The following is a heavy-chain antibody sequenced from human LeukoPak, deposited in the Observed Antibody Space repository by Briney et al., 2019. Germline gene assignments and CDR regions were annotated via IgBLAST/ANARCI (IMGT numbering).Heavy chain of an antibody. CDR2: ISSSGTTI. D-gene: IGHD5-12*01. V-gene: IGHV3-11*04. Sequence: PGRSLRLSCAASGFTFSDYYMNWIRQAPGKGLEWLAYISSSGTTIYYADSVKGRFTISRDNAKNLLYLQMNSLRAEDTAVYYCARDTSYRRSSRWIDRWGQGTLVTVSS. J-gene: IGHJ4*02. CDR1: GFTFSDYY. CDR3: ARDTSYRRSSRWIDR.